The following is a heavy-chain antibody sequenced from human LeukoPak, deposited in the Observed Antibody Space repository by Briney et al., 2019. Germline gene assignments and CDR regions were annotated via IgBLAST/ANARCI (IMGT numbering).Heavy chain of an antibody. CDR1: GDSISSYY. CDR3: ARHTSMPHFDY. V-gene: IGHV4-59*08. CDR2: IYYSGNT. D-gene: IGHD2-2*01. J-gene: IGHJ4*02. Sequence: PSETLSLTCNVSGDSISSYYWSWIRQPPGKGLEWIGYIYYSGNTNYDPSLKSRVTMSVHTSKNQFSLKLSSVTAADTAVYYCARHTSMPHFDYWGQGTLVTVSS.